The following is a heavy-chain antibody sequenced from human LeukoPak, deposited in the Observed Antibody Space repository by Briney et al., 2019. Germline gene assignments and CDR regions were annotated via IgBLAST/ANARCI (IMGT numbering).Heavy chain of an antibody. CDR3: AQASSYTEAIRYNPSWFGP. D-gene: IGHD3-10*01. CDR2: INDGGRT. CDR1: GGPFSGFF. V-gene: IGHV4-34*01. Sequence: SETLSLTCANCGGPFSGFFWSWIRQPPGKGLEWIGEINDGGRTNYNPSLQSRVTISIDTSKNQFSLKLTSVTAADTAVYYCAQASSYTEAIRYNPSWFGPWGQGTLVTVSS. J-gene: IGHJ5*02.